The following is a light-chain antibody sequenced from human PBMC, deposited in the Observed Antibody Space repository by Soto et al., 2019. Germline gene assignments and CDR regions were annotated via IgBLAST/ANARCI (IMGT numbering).Light chain of an antibody. Sequence: DIQMTKSPPTLSASLGERVTITFRASQPISSWLSCYHQKPGNAPKLLFYDASNLESGVPSMFSGSASGTEFTLTISSLQPDDFGIYYCQQYENYWTFGQGTKVDIK. CDR2: DAS. CDR1: QPISSW. CDR3: QQYENYWT. J-gene: IGKJ1*01. V-gene: IGKV1-5*01.